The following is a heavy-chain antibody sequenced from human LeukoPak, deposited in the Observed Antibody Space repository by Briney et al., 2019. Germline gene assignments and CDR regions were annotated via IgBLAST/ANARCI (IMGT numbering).Heavy chain of an antibody. CDR1: GFTFSSYA. D-gene: IGHD6-6*01. Sequence: GGSLRLSCAASGFTFSSYAIHWVRQAPGKGLEWVAVISYDGSNKYYADSVKGRFTISRDNSKNTLYLQMNSLRAEDTAVYYCARNSRAGDSPRGNWFDPWGQGTLVTVSS. CDR2: ISYDGSNK. V-gene: IGHV3-30*04. CDR3: ARNSRAGDSPRGNWFDP. J-gene: IGHJ5*02.